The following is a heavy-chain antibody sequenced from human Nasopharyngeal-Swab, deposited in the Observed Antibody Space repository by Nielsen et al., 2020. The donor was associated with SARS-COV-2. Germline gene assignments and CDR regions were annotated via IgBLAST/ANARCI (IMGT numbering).Heavy chain of an antibody. J-gene: IGHJ4*02. CDR2: IYYSGST. CDR1: GGSISSYY. V-gene: IGHV4-59*01. D-gene: IGHD5-18*01. CDR3: ARDDTAMATGFDY. Sequence: GSLRLSCTVSGGSISSYYWSWIRQPPGKGLEWIGYIYYSGSTNYNPSLKSRVTISVAPSKTPFSLRLSSVPAADTAVYYCARDDTAMATGFDYWGQGGLVTVSS.